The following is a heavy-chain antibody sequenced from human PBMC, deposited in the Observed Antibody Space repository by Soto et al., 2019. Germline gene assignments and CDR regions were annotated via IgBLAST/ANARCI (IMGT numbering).Heavy chain of an antibody. CDR3: ARDRGGSSWSGYGY. V-gene: IGHV4-31*03. CDR2: IYYSGST. Sequence: QVQLQASGPGLVKPSQTLSLTCTVSGGSISSDGYYWSWISQHPGKGLEWIGYIYYSGSTYYNPSLKSRGTISVDTSKNQCSLKLSSVTAADTAVYYCARDRGGSSWSGYGYWGQGTLVTVSS. CDR1: GGSISSDGYY. D-gene: IGHD6-13*01. J-gene: IGHJ4*02.